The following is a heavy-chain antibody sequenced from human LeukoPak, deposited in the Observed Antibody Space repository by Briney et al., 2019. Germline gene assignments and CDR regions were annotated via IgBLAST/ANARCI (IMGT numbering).Heavy chain of an antibody. D-gene: IGHD3-9*01. V-gene: IGHV1-69*13. CDR3: ARTYDILTGYTPDTYYYYYYMDV. CDR2: IIPIFGTA. Sequence: GASVKVSCKASGGTFISYAISWVRQAPGQGLEWMGGIIPIFGTANYAQKFQGRVTITADESTSTAYMELSSLRSEDTAVYYCARTYDILTGYTPDTYYYYYYMDVWGKGTTVTVSS. J-gene: IGHJ6*03. CDR1: GGTFISYA.